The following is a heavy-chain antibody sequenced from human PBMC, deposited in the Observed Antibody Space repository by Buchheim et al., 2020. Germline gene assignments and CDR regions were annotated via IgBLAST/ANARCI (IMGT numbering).Heavy chain of an antibody. CDR1: GGSISSYY. CDR3: AREEWPPGIDY. CDR2: FYYSGST. J-gene: IGHJ4*02. Sequence: QVQLQESDPGLVKPSETLSLTCTVSGGSISSYYWSWIRQPPGKGLEWIGYFYYSGSTNYNPSLKSRVTISVDTSKNQFSLKLSSVTAADTAVYYCAREEWPPGIDYWGQGTL. V-gene: IGHV4-59*01. D-gene: IGHD3-3*01.